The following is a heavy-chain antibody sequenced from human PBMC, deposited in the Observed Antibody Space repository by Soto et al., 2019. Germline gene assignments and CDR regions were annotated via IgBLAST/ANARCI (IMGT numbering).Heavy chain of an antibody. CDR2: IYYSGST. Sequence: SETLSLTCTVSGGSISSGDYYWSWIRQPPGKGLEWIGYIYYSGSTYYNPSLKSRVTISVDTSKNQFSLNLSSVTAADTAVYYCARERPDGCKLDPWGQGTLVTAPQ. J-gene: IGHJ5*02. V-gene: IGHV4-30-4*01. D-gene: IGHD6-19*01. CDR3: ARERPDGCKLDP. CDR1: GGSISSGDYY.